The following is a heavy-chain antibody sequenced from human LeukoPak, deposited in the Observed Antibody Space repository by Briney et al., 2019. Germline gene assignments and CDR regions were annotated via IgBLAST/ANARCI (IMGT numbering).Heavy chain of an antibody. V-gene: IGHV1-2*02. CDR1: GYTFTGYY. CDR3: ARDAVSCSSTSCYGTGDNWFDP. J-gene: IGHJ5*02. Sequence: GASVKVSCKASGYTFTGYYMHWVRQALGQGLEWMGWINPNSGGTNYAQKFQGRVTMTRDTSISTAYMELSRLRSDDTAVYYCARDAVSCSSTSCYGTGDNWFDPWGQGTLVTVSS. CDR2: INPNSGGT. D-gene: IGHD2-2*01.